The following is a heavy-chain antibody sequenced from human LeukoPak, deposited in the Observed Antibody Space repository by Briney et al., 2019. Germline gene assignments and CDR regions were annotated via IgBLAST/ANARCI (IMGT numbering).Heavy chain of an antibody. V-gene: IGHV3-23*01. CDR1: GLTFSNYA. D-gene: IGHD2-2*01. CDR2: ISTSGEST. CDR3: AKDALRLCSSTSCYL. Sequence: GGSLRLSCAASGLTFSNYAMTWVRQAPGKGLEGVSSISTSGESTYYADSVKGRYTISRDNSKNTLYLHMNSLRAEDTAIYYCAKDALRLCSSTSCYLWGQGTLVTVSS. J-gene: IGHJ4*02.